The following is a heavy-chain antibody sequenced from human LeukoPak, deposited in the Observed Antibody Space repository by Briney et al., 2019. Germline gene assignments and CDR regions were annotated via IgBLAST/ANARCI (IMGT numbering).Heavy chain of an antibody. V-gene: IGHV3-74*01. CDR3: ATNRPYCSSTSCYGV. Sequence: PGGSLRLSCAASGFTFSSYWMHWVRQAPGKGLVWVSRINSDGSSTSYADSVKGRFTISRDNAKNTLYLQMNSLRAEDTAVYYCATNRPYCSSTSCYGVWGQGTLVTVSS. D-gene: IGHD2-2*01. J-gene: IGHJ4*02. CDR1: GFTFSSYW. CDR2: INSDGSST.